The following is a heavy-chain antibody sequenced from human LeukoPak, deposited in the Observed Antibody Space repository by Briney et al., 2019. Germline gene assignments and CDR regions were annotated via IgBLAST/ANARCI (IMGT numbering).Heavy chain of an antibody. Sequence: PGGSLRLSCAASGFIFSDYYMSWIRQAPGKGLEWVSYISGSGRTIYYADSVKGRFTISRDNAKNSLYLQMNSLRAEDTAVYYCARVRYDSSGYHYWGQGTLVTVSS. V-gene: IGHV3-11*04. D-gene: IGHD3-22*01. CDR3: ARVRYDSSGYHY. J-gene: IGHJ4*02. CDR1: GFIFSDYY. CDR2: ISGSGRTI.